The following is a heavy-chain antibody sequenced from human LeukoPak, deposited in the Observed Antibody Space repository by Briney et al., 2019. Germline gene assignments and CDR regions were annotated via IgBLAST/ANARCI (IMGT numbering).Heavy chain of an antibody. CDR1: GYTFTSYA. CDR2: INTNTGNP. CDR3: ARVYSGYDRSPPPGY. J-gene: IGHJ4*02. V-gene: IGHV7-4-1*02. Sequence: GASVEVSCEASGYTFTSYAMNWVRQAPGQGLEWMGWINTNTGNPTYAQGFTGRFVFSLDTSVSTAYLQISSLKAEDTAVYYCARVYSGYDRSPPPGYWGQGTLVTVSS. D-gene: IGHD5-12*01.